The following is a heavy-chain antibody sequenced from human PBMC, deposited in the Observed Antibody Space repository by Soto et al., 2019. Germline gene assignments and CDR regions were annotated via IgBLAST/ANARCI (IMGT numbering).Heavy chain of an antibody. CDR3: TTAGDGYNKPRPDY. J-gene: IGHJ4*02. V-gene: IGHV3-15*01. D-gene: IGHD5-12*01. CDR1: GFTFSNAW. CDR2: IKSKTDGGTT. Sequence: EVQLVESGGGLVKPGGSLRLSCAASGFTFSNAWMSWVRQAPGKGLEWVGRIKSKTDGGTTDYAAPVKGRFTISRDDSKNTLYLQMNSLKTEDTAVYSCTTAGDGYNKPRPDYWGQGTLVTVSS.